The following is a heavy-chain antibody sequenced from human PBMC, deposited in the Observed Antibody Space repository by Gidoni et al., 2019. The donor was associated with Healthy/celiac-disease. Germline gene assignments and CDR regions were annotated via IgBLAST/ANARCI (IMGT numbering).Heavy chain of an antibody. CDR3: ARDPCGGDCYSDY. V-gene: IGHV3-30-3*01. J-gene: IGHJ4*02. CDR1: GFTFSSYA. D-gene: IGHD2-21*02. CDR2: ISYDGSNK. Sequence: QVQLVESGGGVVQPGRSLRLSCAASGFTFSSYAMHWVRQAPGKGLEWVAVISYDGSNKYYADSVKGRFTISRDNSKNTLYLQMNSLRAEDTAVYYCARDPCGGDCYSDYWGQGTLVTVSS.